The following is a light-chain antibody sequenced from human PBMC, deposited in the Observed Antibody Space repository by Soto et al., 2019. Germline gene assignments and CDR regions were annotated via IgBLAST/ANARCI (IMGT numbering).Light chain of an antibody. CDR1: QSVSSSY. V-gene: IGKV3-20*01. CDR2: GAS. Sequence: EIVLTQSPGTLSLSPGERATLSCRASQSVSSSYLVWYQQKPGQAPRLLIYGASIRATGIPDRFSGSGSGTDFTLTISRLEPEDFAVYYCQQNGMSPPWTFGQGTKVESK. CDR3: QQNGMSPPWT. J-gene: IGKJ1*01.